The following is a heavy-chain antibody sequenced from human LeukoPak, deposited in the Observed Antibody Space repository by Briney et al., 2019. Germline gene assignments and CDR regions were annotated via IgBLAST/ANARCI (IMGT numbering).Heavy chain of an antibody. CDR3: AKGVSGSRHFDY. CDR2: ISYDGSNK. CDR1: GFTFSSYA. D-gene: IGHD2-2*01. Sequence: GGSLRLSCAASGFTFSSYAMHWVRQAPGKGLEWVAVISYDGSNKYYADSVKGRFTISRDNSKNTLYLQMNSLRAEDTAVYYCAKGVSGSRHFDYWGQGTLVIVSS. J-gene: IGHJ4*02. V-gene: IGHV3-30*04.